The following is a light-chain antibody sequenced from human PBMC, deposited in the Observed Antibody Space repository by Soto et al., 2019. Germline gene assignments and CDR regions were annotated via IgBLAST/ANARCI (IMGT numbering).Light chain of an antibody. CDR2: RTN. CDR1: CGSVSTNNY. V-gene: IGLV8-61*01. J-gene: IGLJ3*02. CDR3: VLYMGRGIWV. Sequence: QTVVTQEPSFSVSPGGTVTLTCALSCGSVSTNNYPSWCQQTPGQPPRTLIFRTNTRSSGVPDRFSGSILGSKAALTITGAQADDESDYYCVLYMGRGIWVFGGGTKVTVL.